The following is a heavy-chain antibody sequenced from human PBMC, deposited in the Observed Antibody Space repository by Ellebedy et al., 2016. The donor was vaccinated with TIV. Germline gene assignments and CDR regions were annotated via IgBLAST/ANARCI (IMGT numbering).Heavy chain of an antibody. CDR1: GFTFSTSD. CDR2: IGPDVDT. D-gene: IGHD2-2*01. CDR3: ARGLYSSTIPY. Sequence: PGGSLRLSCAASGFTFSTSDMHWVRQPTGNGLEWVSCIGPDVDTHYAGSVKGRFTISRENAKNSLDLQRNSLRAGDTAVYYCARGLYSSTIPYWGQGALVTVSS. V-gene: IGHV3-13*01. J-gene: IGHJ4*02.